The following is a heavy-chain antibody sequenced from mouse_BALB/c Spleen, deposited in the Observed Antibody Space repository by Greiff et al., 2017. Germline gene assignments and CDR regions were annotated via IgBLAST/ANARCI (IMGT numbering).Heavy chain of an antibody. CDR2: IDPENGDT. CDR3: NVYDYHKGMDY. Sequence: VQLQQSGAELVRSGASVKLSCTASGFNIKDYYMHWVKQRPEQGLEWIGWIDPENGDTEYAPKFQGKATMTADTSSNTAYLQLSSLTSEDTAVYYCNVYDYHKGMDYWGQGTSVTVSS. CDR1: GFNIKDYY. J-gene: IGHJ4*01. V-gene: IGHV14-4*02. D-gene: IGHD2-4*01.